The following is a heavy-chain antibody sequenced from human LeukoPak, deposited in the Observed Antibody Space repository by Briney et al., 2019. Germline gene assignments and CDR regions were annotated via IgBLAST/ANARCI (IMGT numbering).Heavy chain of an antibody. CDR2: IYYSGNT. D-gene: IGHD6-6*01. V-gene: IGHV4-59*11. CDR1: GVSITSHY. J-gene: IGHJ4*02. Sequence: PSETLSLTCAVSGVSITSHYWSWIRQPPGKGLEWMGYIYYSGNTNYNPSLKSRVTISVDTSTNHFSLNLSSVTAADTAFYYCARDFGGRQQLVFDSWGQGTLVTVSS. CDR3: ARDFGGRQQLVFDS.